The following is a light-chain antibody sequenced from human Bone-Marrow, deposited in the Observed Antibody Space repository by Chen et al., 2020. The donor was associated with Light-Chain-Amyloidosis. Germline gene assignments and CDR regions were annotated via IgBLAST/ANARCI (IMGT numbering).Light chain of an antibody. J-gene: IGLJ2*01. CDR3: QSADSSGTYEVI. CDR1: DLPTKY. V-gene: IGLV3-25*03. CDR2: RDT. Sequence: SYELPQPPSLSVSPGQTARLTCSGDDLPTKYAYWYQQRPGQAPVLVIHRDTERPSGISERFSGSSTGTTATLTIRGGQAEDEADYHCQSADSSGTYEVIFGGGTKLTVL.